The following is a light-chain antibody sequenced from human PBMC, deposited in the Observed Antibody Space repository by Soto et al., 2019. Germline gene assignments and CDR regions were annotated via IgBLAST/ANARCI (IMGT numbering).Light chain of an antibody. CDR3: SSYTSTSSYV. V-gene: IGLV2-14*01. J-gene: IGLJ1*01. CDR2: GVI. Sequence: QSVLTQPASVSGSPGQSITISCTGTSSDIGDYNYVSWYQQHPGKAPKLMIYGVINRPSGISNRFSGSKSGNTASLTISGLQADDEADYYCSSYTSTSSYVFGTGTKVTVL. CDR1: SSDIGDYNY.